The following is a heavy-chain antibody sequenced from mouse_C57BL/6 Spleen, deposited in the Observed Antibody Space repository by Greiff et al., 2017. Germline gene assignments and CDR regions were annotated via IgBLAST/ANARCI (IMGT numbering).Heavy chain of an antibody. D-gene: IGHD1-1*01. CDR1: GFTFSSYT. Sequence: EVQLVESGGGLVKPGGSLKLSCAASGFTFSSYTMSWVRQTPEKRLEWVATISGGGGNTYYPDSVKGRFTISRDNAKNTLYLQMSSLRSEDTALYYCARHEAYGSSPAWFAYWGQGTLVTVSA. CDR2: ISGGGGNT. J-gene: IGHJ3*01. V-gene: IGHV5-9*01. CDR3: ARHEAYGSSPAWFAY.